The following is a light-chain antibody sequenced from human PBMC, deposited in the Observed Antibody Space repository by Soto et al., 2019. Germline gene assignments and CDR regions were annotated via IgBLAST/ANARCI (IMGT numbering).Light chain of an antibody. CDR2: VNNDGSH. J-gene: IGLJ2*01. V-gene: IGLV4-69*01. CDR3: QTWDTGIKVV. CDR1: SGHSSYA. Sequence: QLVLTQSPSASASLGASVKLTCTLSSGHSSYAVAWHQQQPEKGPRYLMKVNNDGSHSKGDGIPDRFSGSSSGAERYLTISSLQSEDEADYYFQTWDTGIKVVFGGGTKLTVL.